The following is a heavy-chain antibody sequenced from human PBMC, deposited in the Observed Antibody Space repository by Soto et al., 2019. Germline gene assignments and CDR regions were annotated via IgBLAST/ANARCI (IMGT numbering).Heavy chain of an antibody. CDR3: WASSSSSDYYYYYGMDV. Sequence: GGSLRLSCAASGFTFSSYWMHWVRQAPGKGLVWVSRINSDGSSTSYADSVKGRFTISRDNAKNTLYLQMNSLRAEDTAVYYCWASSSSSDYYYYYGMDVWGQGTTVTVSS. D-gene: IGHD6-6*01. CDR2: INSDGSST. J-gene: IGHJ6*02. V-gene: IGHV3-74*01. CDR1: GFTFSSYW.